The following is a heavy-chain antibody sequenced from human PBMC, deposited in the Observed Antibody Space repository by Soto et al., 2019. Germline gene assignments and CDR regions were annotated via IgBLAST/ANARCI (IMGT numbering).Heavy chain of an antibody. CDR3: ARHRILYYYGMDV. CDR1: GGSISSGGYY. J-gene: IGHJ6*02. V-gene: IGHV4-31*03. Sequence: QVQLQESGPGLVKPSQTLSLTCTVSGGSISSGGYYWSWIRQHPGKVLEWIGYIYYSGSTYYNPSLTSRVTLSVDTSKNQFSLKLSSVTAADTAVYYCARHRILYYYGMDVWGQGTTVTVSS. CDR2: IYYSGST.